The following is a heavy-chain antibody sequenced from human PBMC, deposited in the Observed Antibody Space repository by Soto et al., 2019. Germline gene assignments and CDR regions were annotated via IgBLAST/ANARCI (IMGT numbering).Heavy chain of an antibody. J-gene: IGHJ4*02. Sequence: QVQLQESGPGLVKPPGTLSLTCAVSGGSISSSSWWSWVRLPPGKGLEWIGEIYHSGTTNYSPSLKIRVTMSVDKSKNQFSLKLSSVTAADTAVYYCARRGDGSGSLDYWGQGTLVTVSS. CDR1: GGSISSSSW. D-gene: IGHD3-10*01. CDR3: ARRGDGSGSLDY. CDR2: IYHSGTT. V-gene: IGHV4-4*03.